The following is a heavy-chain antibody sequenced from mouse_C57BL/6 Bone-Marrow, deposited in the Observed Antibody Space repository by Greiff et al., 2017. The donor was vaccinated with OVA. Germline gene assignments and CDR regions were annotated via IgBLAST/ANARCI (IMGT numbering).Heavy chain of an antibody. V-gene: IGHV1-50*01. CDR3: ASYYGSPWFAY. J-gene: IGHJ3*01. CDR1: GYTFTSYW. CDR2: IDPSDSYT. Sequence: VKLQQPGAELVKPGASVKLSCKASGYTFTSYWMQWVKQRPGQGLEWIGEIDPSDSYTNYNQKFKGKATLTVDTSSSTAYMQLSSLTSEDSAVYYCASYYGSPWFAYWGQGTLVTVSA. D-gene: IGHD1-1*01.